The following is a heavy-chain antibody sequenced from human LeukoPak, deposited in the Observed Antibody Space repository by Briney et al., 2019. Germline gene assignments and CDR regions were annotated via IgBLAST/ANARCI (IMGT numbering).Heavy chain of an antibody. CDR1: GGSISSYY. Sequence: SETLSLTCTVSGGSISSYYWSWIRQPPGKGLEWIGYIYYSGSTNYNPSLKSRVTVSVDTSKNQFSLKLSSVTAAGTAVYYCARVVGYDILTGYSYYFDYWGQGTLVTVS. D-gene: IGHD3-9*01. CDR2: IYYSGST. V-gene: IGHV4-59*01. J-gene: IGHJ4*02. CDR3: ARVVGYDILTGYSYYFDY.